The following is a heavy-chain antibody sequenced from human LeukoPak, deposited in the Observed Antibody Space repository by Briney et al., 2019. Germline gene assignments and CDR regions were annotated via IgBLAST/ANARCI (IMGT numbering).Heavy chain of an antibody. V-gene: IGHV3-7*01. J-gene: IGHJ4*02. CDR3: ARYNWLEL. CDR1: GFNLIYYS. CDR2: INKDGSDK. Sequence: GGSLRLSCTASGFNLIYYSMTWVRQAPGRGLEWVANINKDGSDKHYVDSVKGRFTISRDNGKNSLYLQMNSLRAEDTAVYYCARYNWLELWGQGTRVTVSS. D-gene: IGHD1-20*01.